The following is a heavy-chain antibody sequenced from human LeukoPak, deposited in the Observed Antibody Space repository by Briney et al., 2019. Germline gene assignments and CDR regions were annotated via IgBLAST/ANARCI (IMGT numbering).Heavy chain of an antibody. CDR2: ISDSGGST. CDR3: AKDVVPAAIPYGMDV. D-gene: IGHD2-2*01. V-gene: IGHV3-23*01. J-gene: IGHJ6*02. CDR1: GFTFSSYA. Sequence: GGSLRLSCAASGFTFSSYAMSWVRQAPGKGLEWVSAISDSGGSTHYADSVKGRFTISRDNSKNTLYLQMNSLRAEDTAVYYCAKDVVPAAIPYGMDVWGQGTTVTVSS.